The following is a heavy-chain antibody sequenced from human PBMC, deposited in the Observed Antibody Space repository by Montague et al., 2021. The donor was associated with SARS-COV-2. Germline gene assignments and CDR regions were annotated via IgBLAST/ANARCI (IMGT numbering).Heavy chain of an antibody. CDR2: ISDSGST. CDR1: GDSISSFY. V-gene: IGHV4-59*08. Sequence: SETLSLTCVVSGDSISSFYWSWFRQPPGNGLGWIGYISDSGSTNYNPSLTSRVTMSVDTSKNQFSLKVNSVTAADTAVYYCARHYSATLPAVYWGQGTLVTVSS. J-gene: IGHJ4*02. D-gene: IGHD2-15*01. CDR3: ARHYSATLPAVY.